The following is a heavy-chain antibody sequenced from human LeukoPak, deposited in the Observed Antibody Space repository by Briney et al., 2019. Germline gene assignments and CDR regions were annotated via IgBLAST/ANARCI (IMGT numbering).Heavy chain of an antibody. CDR2: IRGSGTTT. Sequence: GGSLRLSCAASGFSFSSYAMSWVRQAPGKGLEWVSGIRGSGTTTFYADSVKGRFTIFRDNSRNTLNLQMNSLSIDNTAVYYCARSTLRMQAAGDFGSWGQGTLVTVSS. CDR3: ARSTLRMQAAGDFGS. V-gene: IGHV3-23*01. D-gene: IGHD6-13*01. CDR1: GFSFSSYA. J-gene: IGHJ4*02.